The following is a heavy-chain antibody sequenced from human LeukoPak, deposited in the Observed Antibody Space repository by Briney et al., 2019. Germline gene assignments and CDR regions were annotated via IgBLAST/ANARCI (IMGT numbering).Heavy chain of an antibody. Sequence: PSETLSLTCTVSGGSISSGGFYWSWIRQPPGKGLEWVGYIYDSGNTYYNPSLKSRVTISVDRPKNQFSLNLDSVSAADTAVYYCARSGSYLVHFDYWGQGTLVTVSS. CDR1: GGSISSGGFY. D-gene: IGHD1-26*01. V-gene: IGHV4-30-2*01. CDR3: ARSGSYLVHFDY. CDR2: IYDSGNT. J-gene: IGHJ4*02.